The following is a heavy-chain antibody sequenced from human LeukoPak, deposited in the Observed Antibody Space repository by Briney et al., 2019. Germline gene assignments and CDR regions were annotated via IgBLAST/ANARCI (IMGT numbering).Heavy chain of an antibody. CDR3: AKYQGIVVVPAAISGDPRYYYYYYMDV. D-gene: IGHD2-2*02. CDR1: GFTFSSYG. CDR2: ISGSGGST. V-gene: IGHV3-23*01. Sequence: GGSLSLSCAASGFTFSSYGMHWVRQAPGKGLEWVSAISGSGGSTYYADSVKGRFTISRDNSKNTLYLQMNSLRAEDTAVYYCAKYQGIVVVPAAISGDPRYYYYYYMDVWGKGTTVTVSS. J-gene: IGHJ6*03.